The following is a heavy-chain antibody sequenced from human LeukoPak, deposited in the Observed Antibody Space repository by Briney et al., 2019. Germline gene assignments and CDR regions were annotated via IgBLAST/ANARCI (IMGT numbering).Heavy chain of an antibody. J-gene: IGHJ4*02. CDR1: GYTFTSYD. Sequence: ASVKVSCKASGYTFTSYDINWVRQATGQVLEWMGWMNPNSGNTGYAQKFQGRVTMTRNTSISTAYMELSSLRSEDTAVYYCARAPTGYCSSTSCYWFWTQEYYFDYWGQGTLVTVSS. CDR3: ARAPTGYCSSTSCYWFWTQEYYFDY. V-gene: IGHV1-8*01. D-gene: IGHD2-2*01. CDR2: MNPNSGNT.